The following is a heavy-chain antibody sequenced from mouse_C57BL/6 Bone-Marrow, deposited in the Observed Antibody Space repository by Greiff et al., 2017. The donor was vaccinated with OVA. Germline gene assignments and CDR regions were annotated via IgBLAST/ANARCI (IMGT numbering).Heavy chain of an antibody. CDR1: GYTFTDYE. Sequence: QVQLQQSGAELVRPGASVTLSCKASGYTFTDYEMHWVKQTPVHGLEWIGAIDPETGGTAYNQKFKGKAILTADKSSSTAYMALRSLTSEDSAVYYCTSITTVVESGSWYFDVWGTGTTVTVSS. V-gene: IGHV1-15*01. D-gene: IGHD1-1*01. CDR3: TSITTVVESGSWYFDV. CDR2: IDPETGGT. J-gene: IGHJ1*03.